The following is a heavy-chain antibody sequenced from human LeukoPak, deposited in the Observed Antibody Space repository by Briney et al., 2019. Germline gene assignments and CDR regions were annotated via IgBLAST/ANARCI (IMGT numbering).Heavy chain of an antibody. CDR2: INPNSGGT. J-gene: IGHJ4*02. CDR1: GYTFTGYY. Sequence: ASVKVSCKASGYTFTGYYMHWVRPAPGQGLEWMGWINPNSGGTNYAQKFQGRVTMTRDTSISTAYMELSRLRSDDTAVYYCARGGMITFGGVISLDFDYWGQGTLVTVSS. D-gene: IGHD3-16*02. V-gene: IGHV1-2*02. CDR3: ARGGMITFGGVISLDFDY.